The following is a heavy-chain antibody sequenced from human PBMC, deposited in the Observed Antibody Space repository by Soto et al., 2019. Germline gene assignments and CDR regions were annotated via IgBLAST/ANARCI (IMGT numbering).Heavy chain of an antibody. CDR2: IIPIFGTA. D-gene: IGHD6-19*01. J-gene: IGHJ4*02. V-gene: IGHV1-69*13. CDR1: GGTFSSYA. CDR3: ARSRIPSSGWRLLDY. Sequence: ASVKVSCKASGGTFSSYAISWVRQAPGQGLEWMGGIIPIFGTANYAQKFQGRVTITADESTSTAYMELSSLRSEDTAVYYCARSRIPSSGWRLLDYWGQGTLVTVSS.